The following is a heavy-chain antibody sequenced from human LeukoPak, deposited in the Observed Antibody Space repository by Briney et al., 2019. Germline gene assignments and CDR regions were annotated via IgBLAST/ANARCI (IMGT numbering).Heavy chain of an antibody. V-gene: IGHV4-4*07. CDR1: GGSISIYY. Sequence: PSETLSLTCTVSGGSISIYYWSWIRQPAGKGLEWIGRIYTSGTTHYNPSLKSRVTISVDTSKNQFSLKLNSVTAADTSIYFCATSTKVVRPDSWDSWGQGTLVTVSS. CDR2: IYTSGTT. D-gene: IGHD4-11*01. CDR3: ATSTKVVRPDSWDS. J-gene: IGHJ4*02.